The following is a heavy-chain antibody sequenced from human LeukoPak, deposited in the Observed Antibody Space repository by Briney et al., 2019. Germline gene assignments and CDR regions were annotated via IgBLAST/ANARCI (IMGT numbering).Heavy chain of an antibody. CDR2: ISAAAGIT. Sequence: GGSLRLSCAASGFAFSTYGMTWVRQTPGKGLEWVSTISAAAGITYYADSVKGRFTISRDNSNNTLYLRMTSLRAEDTALYYCTRDLRKHGVFDIWGQGTMVTVSS. J-gene: IGHJ3*02. CDR1: GFAFSTYG. CDR3: TRDLRKHGVFDI. V-gene: IGHV3-23*01.